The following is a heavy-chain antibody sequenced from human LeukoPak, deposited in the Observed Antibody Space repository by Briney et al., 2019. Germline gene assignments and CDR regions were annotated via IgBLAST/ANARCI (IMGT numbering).Heavy chain of an antibody. CDR2: IIPIFGTA. V-gene: IGHV1-69*05. CDR3: ARGEKGGTVDY. Sequence: GSSVKVSCKASGDTFSSYAISWVQQAPGQGLEWMGKIIPIFGTANYAQKFQGRVTITTDESTSTAYMELSSLRSEDTAVYYCARGEKGGTVDYWGQGTLVTVSS. J-gene: IGHJ4*02. D-gene: IGHD1-1*01. CDR1: GDTFSSYA.